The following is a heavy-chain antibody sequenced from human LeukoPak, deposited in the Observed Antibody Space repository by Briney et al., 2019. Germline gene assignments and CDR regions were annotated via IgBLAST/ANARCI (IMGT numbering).Heavy chain of an antibody. CDR1: GYTLTELS. V-gene: IGHV1-24*01. CDR2: FDPEDGET. J-gene: IGHJ5*02. D-gene: IGHD6-13*01. CDR3: ASATAAATYNWFDP. Sequence: ASVKVSCKVPGYTLTELSMHWVRQAPGKGLEWMGGFDPEDGETIYAQKFQGRVTMTEDTSTDTAYMELSSLRSEDTAVYYRASATAAATYNWFDPWGQGTLVTVSS.